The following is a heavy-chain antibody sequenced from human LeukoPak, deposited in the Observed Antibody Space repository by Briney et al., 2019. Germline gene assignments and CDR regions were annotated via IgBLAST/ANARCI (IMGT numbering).Heavy chain of an antibody. Sequence: GESQKISCKGSGYSFTSYWIGWVRQMPGKGLEWMGIIYPGDSDTRYSPSFQGQVTISADKSISTAYLQWSSLKASDTAMYYCARSPETYYYGSGSSKTRYYGMDVWGQGTTVTVSS. V-gene: IGHV5-51*01. CDR3: ARSPETYYYGSGSSKTRYYGMDV. CDR2: IYPGDSDT. CDR1: GYSFTSYW. J-gene: IGHJ6*02. D-gene: IGHD3-10*01.